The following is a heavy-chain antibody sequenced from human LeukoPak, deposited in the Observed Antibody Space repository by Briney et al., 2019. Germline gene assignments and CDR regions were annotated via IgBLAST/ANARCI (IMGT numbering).Heavy chain of an antibody. Sequence: GGSLRLSCSASGFTFSSYAMHWVRQAPGKGLEYVSAISSNGGSTYYADSVKGRFTISRDNSKNTLYLQMSSLRAEDTAVYYCVKGVPKSGYCSSTSCLMTYYFDYWGQGTLVTVSS. D-gene: IGHD2-2*03. CDR3: VKGVPKSGYCSSTSCLMTYYFDY. V-gene: IGHV3-64D*09. CDR2: ISSNGGST. CDR1: GFTFSSYA. J-gene: IGHJ4*02.